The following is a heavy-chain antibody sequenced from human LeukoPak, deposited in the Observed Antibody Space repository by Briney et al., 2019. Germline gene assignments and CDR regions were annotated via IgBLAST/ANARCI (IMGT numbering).Heavy chain of an antibody. CDR2: IYSGGST. J-gene: IGHJ4*02. Sequence: PGGSLRLSCAASGFTVSSNYMSWLRQAPGKGLEWVSVIYSGGSTYYADSVKGRFTISRDNSKNTLYLQMNSLRAEDTAVYYCARVVRFLEWSFDYWGQGTLVTVSS. D-gene: IGHD3-3*01. CDR3: ARVVRFLEWSFDY. CDR1: GFTVSSNY. V-gene: IGHV3-66*02.